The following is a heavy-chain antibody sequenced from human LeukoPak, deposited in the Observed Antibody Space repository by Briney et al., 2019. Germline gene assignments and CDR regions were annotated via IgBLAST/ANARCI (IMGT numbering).Heavy chain of an antibody. J-gene: IGHJ4*02. Sequence: PGGSLRLSCAASGFTVSSNYMSWVRQAPGKGLEWVSVIYSGGSTYYADSVKGRFTISRDNSKNTLYLQMNSLRAEDTAVYHCARGRRLTGDDYWGQGTLVTVSS. CDR1: GFTVSSNY. CDR2: IYSGGST. V-gene: IGHV3-66*02. CDR3: ARGRRLTGDDY. D-gene: IGHD7-27*01.